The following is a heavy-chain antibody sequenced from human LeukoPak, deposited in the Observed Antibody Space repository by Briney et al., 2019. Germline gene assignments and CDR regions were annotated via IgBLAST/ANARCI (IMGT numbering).Heavy chain of an antibody. CDR2: IYYSGSI. J-gene: IGHJ3*02. CDR1: GGSISRSYEY. V-gene: IGHV4-39*01. CDR3: ARQSGSRGAFDI. Sequence: SETLSLTCTVSGGSISRSYEYWAWIRQPPGKGLQWIGHIYYSGSIYCNPSLRSRLTISIDTSKNQFSLKLGSVTAADTAVYYCARQSGSRGAFDIWGQGTMVIVSS. D-gene: IGHD3-10*01.